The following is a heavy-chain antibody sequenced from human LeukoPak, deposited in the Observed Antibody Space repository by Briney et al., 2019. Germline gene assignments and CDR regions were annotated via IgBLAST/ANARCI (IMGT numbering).Heavy chain of an antibody. CDR1: GYSFTSYW. CDR2: IYPGDSDT. V-gene: IGHV5-51*01. D-gene: IGHD3-3*01. CDR3: ARRYYDFWSGPPHAFDI. J-gene: IGHJ3*02. Sequence: KSGESLKISCKGSGYSFTSYWIGWVRQMPGKGLEWMGIIYPGDSDTRYSPSFQGQVTISADKSISTAYLQWSSLKASDTAMYYCARRYYDFWSGPPHAFDIWGQGTMVTVSS.